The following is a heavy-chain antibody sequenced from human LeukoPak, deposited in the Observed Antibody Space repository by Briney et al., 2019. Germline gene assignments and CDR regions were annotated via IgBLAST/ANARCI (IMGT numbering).Heavy chain of an antibody. CDR2: ISSSSSTI. Sequence: GGSLRLSCAASGFTFSSYSMNWVRQAPGKGPEWVSYISSSSSTIYYADSVKGRFTISRDNAKNSLYLQMNSLRAEDTAVYYCASCFSGCYYDSTGDYWGQGTLVTVSS. D-gene: IGHD3-22*01. J-gene: IGHJ4*02. CDR3: ASCFSGCYYDSTGDY. CDR1: GFTFSSYS. V-gene: IGHV3-48*04.